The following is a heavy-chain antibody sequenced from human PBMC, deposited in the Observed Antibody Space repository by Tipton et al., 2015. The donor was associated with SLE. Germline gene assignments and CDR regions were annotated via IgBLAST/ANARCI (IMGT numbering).Heavy chain of an antibody. D-gene: IGHD6-19*01. CDR3: ARVGYSSGWRRWFDP. J-gene: IGHJ5*02. V-gene: IGHV3-48*03. Sequence: SLRLSCAASGFTFSSYEMNWVRQAPGKGLEWVSYISSSSSTIYYADSVKGRFTISRDNAKNSLYLQMNSLRAEDTAVYYCARVGYSSGWRRWFDPWGQGALVTVSS. CDR2: ISSSSSTI. CDR1: GFTFSSYE.